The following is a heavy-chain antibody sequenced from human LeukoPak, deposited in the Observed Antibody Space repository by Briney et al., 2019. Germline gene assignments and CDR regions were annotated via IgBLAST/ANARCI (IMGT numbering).Heavy chain of an antibody. J-gene: IGHJ5*02. V-gene: IGHV3-15*07. Sequence: GGSLRLSCATSGFTFSNAWMNWVRQAPGKGLEWVGRIRSISDGGTIDYAAPVKGRFTLSRDDSKTTLYLQMNSLQTEDTAVYYCATDFYDSTWGQGTLVTVSS. CDR3: ATDFYDST. CDR1: GFTFSNAW. CDR2: IRSISDGGTI. D-gene: IGHD3-22*01.